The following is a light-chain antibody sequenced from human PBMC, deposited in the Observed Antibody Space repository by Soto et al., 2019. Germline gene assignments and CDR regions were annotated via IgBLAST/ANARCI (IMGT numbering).Light chain of an antibody. Sequence: DIKMTQSPSTLSGSVGDRVTITCRASQTISSWLAWYQQKPGKAPKLLIYDASSLETGVQSRFSGSGSGTDFTLTISSLQPEDFATYYCQQYDNLPLIVGQGTRLEIK. J-gene: IGKJ5*01. CDR2: DAS. CDR1: QTISSW. V-gene: IGKV1-33*01. CDR3: QQYDNLPLI.